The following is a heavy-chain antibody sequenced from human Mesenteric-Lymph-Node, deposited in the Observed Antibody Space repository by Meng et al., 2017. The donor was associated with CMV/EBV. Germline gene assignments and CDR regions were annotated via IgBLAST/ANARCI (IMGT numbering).Heavy chain of an antibody. D-gene: IGHD3-9*01. V-gene: IGHV1-2*06. CDR3: ASALRYFDWYVDY. Sequence: NASGSTFTGYYMPWVRQAPGQGLEWMGRINPNSGGTRYAQKFQGRVTMTRDTSISTAYMELSRLRSDDTAVYYCASALRYFDWYVDYWGQGTLVTVSS. J-gene: IGHJ4*02. CDR2: INPNSGGT. CDR1: GSTFTGYY.